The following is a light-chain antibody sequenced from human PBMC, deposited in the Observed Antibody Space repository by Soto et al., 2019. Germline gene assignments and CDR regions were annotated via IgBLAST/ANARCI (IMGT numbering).Light chain of an antibody. CDR2: GAS. Sequence: EVVMTQSPATLSVSPGDTATLSCRASQSIGSSLAWYQQKPGQAPRLLIYGASTRATGVPARFSGSGSGTEFTLTISSLQPEDFAVYYCQQYNNWPPHFGQGTRLEI. CDR3: QQYNNWPPH. CDR1: QSIGSS. V-gene: IGKV3-15*01. J-gene: IGKJ5*01.